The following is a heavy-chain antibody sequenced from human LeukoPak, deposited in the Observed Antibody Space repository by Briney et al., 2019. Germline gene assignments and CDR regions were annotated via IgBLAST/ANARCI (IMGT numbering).Heavy chain of an antibody. J-gene: IGHJ4*02. Sequence: PGGSLRLSCAASGFTFSSYAMSWVRQAPGKGLEWVSAISGSGGSTYYADPVKGRFTISRDNSKNTLYLQMNSLRAEDTAVYYCAKDRPIMITFGGVIAVFDYWGQGTLVTVSS. D-gene: IGHD3-16*02. CDR3: AKDRPIMITFGGVIAVFDY. V-gene: IGHV3-23*01. CDR2: ISGSGGST. CDR1: GFTFSSYA.